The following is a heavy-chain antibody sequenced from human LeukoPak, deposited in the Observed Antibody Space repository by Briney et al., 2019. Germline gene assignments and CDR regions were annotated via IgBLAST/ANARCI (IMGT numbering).Heavy chain of an antibody. CDR1: GGSISSGGYS. J-gene: IGHJ4*02. Sequence: SETLSLTCAVSGGSISSGGYSWTWIRQAAGKGLEWIGRIYPSGSTNYNPSLKGRVTISIDASKNQFSLKLSSVTAADTAVYYCARGSFYYFDYWGQGTLVTVSS. CDR3: ARGSFYYFDY. V-gene: IGHV4-61*02. CDR2: IYPSGST.